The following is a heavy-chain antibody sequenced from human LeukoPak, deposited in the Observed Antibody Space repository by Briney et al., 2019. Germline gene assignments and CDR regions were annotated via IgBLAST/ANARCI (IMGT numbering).Heavy chain of an antibody. Sequence: GGSLRLSCAASGFTFSSYSMNWVRQAPGKGLEWVSSISSSSSYIHYADSVKGRFTISRDSAKHSLYLQMNSLRAEHTAGYYCARESEYSTNAFDYWGQGTLVTVSS. D-gene: IGHD6-6*01. CDR3: ARESEYSTNAFDY. V-gene: IGHV3-21*01. CDR2: ISSSSSYI. CDR1: GFTFSSYS. J-gene: IGHJ4*02.